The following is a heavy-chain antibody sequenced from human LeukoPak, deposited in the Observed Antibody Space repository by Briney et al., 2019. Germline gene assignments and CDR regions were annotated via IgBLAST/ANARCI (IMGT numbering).Heavy chain of an antibody. Sequence: PSETLSLTCTVSGGSISSSSYYWGWVRQAPGKGLEWVSYISSSSSTIYYADSVKGRFTISRDNAKNSLYLQMNSLRAEDTAVYYCARTAGRGWSLYYFDYWGQGTLVTVSS. CDR1: GGSISSSSYY. J-gene: IGHJ4*02. CDR2: ISSSSSTI. CDR3: ARTAGRGWSLYYFDY. V-gene: IGHV3-48*01. D-gene: IGHD6-19*01.